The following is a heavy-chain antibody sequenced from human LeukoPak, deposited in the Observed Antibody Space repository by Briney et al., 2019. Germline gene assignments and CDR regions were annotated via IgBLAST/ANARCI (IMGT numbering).Heavy chain of an antibody. CDR1: GYTFTSYG. Sequence: ASVKVSCKASGYTFTSYGISWVRQAPGQGLEWMGWISPYNGNTNYAQKLQGRVTMTTDTSTSTAYMELRSLRSDDTAVYYCARNGYCSGGSCAYYYYMDVWGKGTTVTISS. D-gene: IGHD2-15*01. CDR3: ARNGYCSGGSCAYYYYMDV. J-gene: IGHJ6*03. CDR2: ISPYNGNT. V-gene: IGHV1-18*01.